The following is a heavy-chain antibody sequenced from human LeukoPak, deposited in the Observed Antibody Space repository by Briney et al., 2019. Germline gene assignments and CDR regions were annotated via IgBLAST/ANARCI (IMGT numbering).Heavy chain of an antibody. CDR1: GGSLSGYY. CDR3: PRALRDLVVPAARGYGLDV. V-gene: IGHV4-34*01. D-gene: IGHD2-2*01. J-gene: IGHJ6*04. Sequence: SETLSLTCAVYGGSLSGYYWSWIRQPPGKGLEWIGEINHSGSTNYNPSLKSRGTISVDTSKNQFSLKLSSVTAADTAVYYCPRALRDLVVPAARGYGLDVWGKGPTVTVSS. CDR2: INHSGST.